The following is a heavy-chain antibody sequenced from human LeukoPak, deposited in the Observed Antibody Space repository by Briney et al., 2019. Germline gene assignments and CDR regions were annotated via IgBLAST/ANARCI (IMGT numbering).Heavy chain of an antibody. CDR1: GGSFSGYY. V-gene: IGHV4-34*01. Sequence: PSETLSLTCAVYGGSFSGYYWSWIRQPPGKGLEWIGEINHSGSTNYNPSLKSRVTISVDTSKNQFSLKLSPVTAADTAVYYCARGLSHLHPKTYYYDSSGYYGYYFDYWGQGTLVTVSS. J-gene: IGHJ4*02. D-gene: IGHD3-22*01. CDR2: INHSGST. CDR3: ARGLSHLHPKTYYYDSSGYYGYYFDY.